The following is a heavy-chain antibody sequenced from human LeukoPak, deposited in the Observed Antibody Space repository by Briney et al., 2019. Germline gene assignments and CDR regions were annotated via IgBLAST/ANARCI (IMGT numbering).Heavy chain of an antibody. CDR2: IRNDGSNK. CDR3: ATAALGRGFCSTTSCFLDS. CDR1: EFTFSTYG. J-gene: IGHJ4*02. D-gene: IGHD2-2*01. V-gene: IGHV3-30*02. Sequence: GGSLRLSCAASEFTFSTYGMHWVRQAPGKGLEWVAFIRNDGSNKYHGDSVKGRFTISRDNSKNTLYLQMNSLRVEDTAVYYCATAALGRGFCSTTSCFLDSWGQGALVTVSS.